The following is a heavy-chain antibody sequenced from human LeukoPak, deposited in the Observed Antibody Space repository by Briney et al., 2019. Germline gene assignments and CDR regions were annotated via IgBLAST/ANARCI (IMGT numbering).Heavy chain of an antibody. V-gene: IGHV4-34*01. CDR3: ARGFTYYYDSSGLYYFDY. CDR2: INHSGST. J-gene: IGHJ4*02. CDR1: GGSFSGYC. Sequence: SETLSLTCAVYGGSFSGYCWSWIRQPPGKGLEWIGEINHSGSTNYNPSLKSRVTISVDTSKNQFSLKLSSVTAADTAVYYCARGFTYYYDSSGLYYFDYWGQGTLVTVSS. D-gene: IGHD3-22*01.